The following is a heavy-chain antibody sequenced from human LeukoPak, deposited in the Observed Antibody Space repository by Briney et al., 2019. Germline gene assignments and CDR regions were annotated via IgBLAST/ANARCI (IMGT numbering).Heavy chain of an antibody. V-gene: IGHV3-13*01. CDR3: ARGNTAMVHVNHWYFDL. CDR1: GFTFSSYD. D-gene: IGHD5-18*01. Sequence: GGSLRLSCAASGFTFSSYDMHWVRQATGKGLEWVSAIGTAGDTYYPGSVKGRFTISRENAKNSLYLQMNSLRAGDTAVYYYARGNTAMVHVNHWYFDLWGRGTLVTVSS. J-gene: IGHJ2*01. CDR2: IGTAGDT.